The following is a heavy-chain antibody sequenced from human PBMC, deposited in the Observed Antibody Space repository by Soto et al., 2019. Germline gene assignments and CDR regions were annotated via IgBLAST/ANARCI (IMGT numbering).Heavy chain of an antibody. Sequence: SETLSLTCTVSGGSISSSSYYWGWIRQPPGKGLEWIGSIYYSGSTYYNPSLKSRVTISVDTSKNQFSLKLSSVTAADTAVYYCVLGISGRDYWGQGTLVTVSS. V-gene: IGHV4-39*07. CDR2: IYYSGST. CDR1: GGSISSSSYY. D-gene: IGHD1-26*01. CDR3: VLGISGRDY. J-gene: IGHJ4*02.